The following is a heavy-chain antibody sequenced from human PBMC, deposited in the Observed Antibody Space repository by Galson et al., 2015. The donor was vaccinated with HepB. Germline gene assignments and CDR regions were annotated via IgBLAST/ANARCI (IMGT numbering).Heavy chain of an antibody. CDR1: GFTFSSYG. V-gene: IGHV3-30*18. CDR3: AKEGITIFGVARGYCDY. Sequence: SLRLSCAASGFTFSSYGMHWVRQAPGKGLEWVAVISYDGSNKYYADSVKGRFTISRDNSENTLDLQMNSLRPDDTAVYFCAKEGITIFGVARGYCDYWGQGTLVTVSS. J-gene: IGHJ4*02. D-gene: IGHD3-3*01. CDR2: ISYDGSNK.